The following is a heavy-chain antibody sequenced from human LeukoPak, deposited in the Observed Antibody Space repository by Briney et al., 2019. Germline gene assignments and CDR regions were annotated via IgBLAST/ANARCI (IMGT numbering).Heavy chain of an antibody. J-gene: IGHJ4*02. Sequence: GGSLRLSCAASGFTFSNTWMNWVRQGPGKGLEWVGRIKRETDGGTTDHAAPVKGRFTISRDDSKNTLYLQMNSLKIEDTAVYYRTTGGGVGAIRTGAYWGQGTLVTVSS. D-gene: IGHD1-26*01. V-gene: IGHV3-15*07. CDR3: TTGGGVGAIRTGAY. CDR2: IKRETDGGTT. CDR1: GFTFSNTW.